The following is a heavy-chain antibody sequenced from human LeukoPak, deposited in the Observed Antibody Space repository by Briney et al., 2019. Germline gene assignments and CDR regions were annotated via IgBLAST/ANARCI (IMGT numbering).Heavy chain of an antibody. CDR3: ASDTGYSSGWGLGY. D-gene: IGHD6-19*01. CDR2: IYHSGST. V-gene: IGHV4-38-2*02. J-gene: IGHJ4*02. Sequence: SETLSLTCTVSGYSISSGYYWGWIRQPPGKGLGWIGSIYHSGSTYYNPSLKSRVTISVDTSKNQFSLKLSSVTAADTAVYYCASDTGYSSGWGLGYWGQGTLVTVSS. CDR1: GYSISSGYY.